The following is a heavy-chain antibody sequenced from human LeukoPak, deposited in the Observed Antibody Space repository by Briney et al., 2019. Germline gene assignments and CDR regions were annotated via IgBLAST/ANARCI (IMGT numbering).Heavy chain of an antibody. CDR2: IYYSGST. CDR3: ARHGSSWFYFDY. J-gene: IGHJ4*02. D-gene: IGHD6-13*01. Sequence: SQTPSLTCTVSGGSISSYYWSWMRQPPGKGLEWIGYIYYSGSTNYNPSLKSRVTISVDTSKNQFSLKLSSVTAADTAVYYCARHGSSWFYFDYWGQGTLVTVSS. CDR1: GGSISSYY. V-gene: IGHV4-59*08.